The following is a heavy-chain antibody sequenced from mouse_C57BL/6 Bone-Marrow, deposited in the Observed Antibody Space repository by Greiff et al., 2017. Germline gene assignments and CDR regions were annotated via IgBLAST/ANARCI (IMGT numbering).Heavy chain of an antibody. CDR2: IYPRDGST. J-gene: IGHJ3*01. D-gene: IGHD2-4*01. V-gene: IGHV1-85*01. CDR3: ARGGLRAWFAY. Sequence: VLLVESGPELVKPGASVKLSCKASGYTFTSYDINWVKQRPGQGLEWIGWIYPRDGSTKYNEKFKGKATLTVDTSSSTAYMELRSLTSEDSAVYFCARGGLRAWFAYWGQGTLVTVSA. CDR1: GYTFTSYD.